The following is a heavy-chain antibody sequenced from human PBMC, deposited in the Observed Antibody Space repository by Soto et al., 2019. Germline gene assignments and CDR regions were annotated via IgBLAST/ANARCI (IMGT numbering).Heavy chain of an antibody. J-gene: IGHJ6*02. CDR2: ISGYNGDT. V-gene: IGHV1-18*01. Sequence: QGQLVQSGPEAKKPGASVKVSCKASGYTFSRYGISWVRQAPGQGLEWMGWISGYNGDTKYAQKVQGRVTMTIDTSTYTAYMELSSLTSDDTAIYYCAKNGQPPYYYYGMDVWGQGTTVTVS. CDR3: AKNGQPPYYYYGMDV. CDR1: GYTFSRYG. D-gene: IGHD2-8*01.